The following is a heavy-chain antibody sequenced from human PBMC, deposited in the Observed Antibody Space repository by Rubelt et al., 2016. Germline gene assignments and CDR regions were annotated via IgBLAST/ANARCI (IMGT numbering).Heavy chain of an antibody. D-gene: IGHD2/OR15-2a*01. V-gene: IGHV3-49*02. Sequence: MNWVRQAPGKGLEWIGFIRSQAYGATAEYAASVKGRFTISRDDSNSIAYLHMNSLKSEDTAVYYCTSSSKTVLIHPNWGQGTLVTVSS. CDR3: TSSSKTVLIHPN. J-gene: IGHJ4*02. CDR2: IRSQAYGATA.